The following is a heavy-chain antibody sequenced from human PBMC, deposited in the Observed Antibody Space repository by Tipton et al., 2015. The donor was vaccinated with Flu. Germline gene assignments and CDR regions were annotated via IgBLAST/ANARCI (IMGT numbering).Heavy chain of an antibody. D-gene: IGHD5-18*01. CDR2: IYYSGST. CDR3: ARAPGGYNYGAYYYYGLDV. V-gene: IGHV4-59*01. J-gene: IGHJ6*02. CDR1: GGSINSYY. Sequence: LRLSCTVSGGSINSYYWSWIRQPPGKGLEWIGYIYYSGSTDYNPSLRSRVTILVDTSKNQFSLKLSSVTAADTAVYYCARAPGGYNYGAYYYYGLDVWGQGTTVTVSS.